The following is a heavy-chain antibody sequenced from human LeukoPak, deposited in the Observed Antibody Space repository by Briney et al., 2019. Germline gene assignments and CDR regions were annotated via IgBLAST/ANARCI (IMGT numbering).Heavy chain of an antibody. D-gene: IGHD6-6*01. CDR2: INPNSGGT. J-gene: IGHJ6*03. CDR3: ARVYSSSSSYYYYYMDV. CDR1: GYTFTGYY. V-gene: IGHV1-2*02. Sequence: SSVTVSCKASGYTFTGYYMHWVRQAPRQALEWIGWINPNSGGTNYAQKFQGRVSMTRDTSISTAYMELSRLRSDDTAVYYCARVYSSSSSYYYYYMDVWGKGTTVTVSS.